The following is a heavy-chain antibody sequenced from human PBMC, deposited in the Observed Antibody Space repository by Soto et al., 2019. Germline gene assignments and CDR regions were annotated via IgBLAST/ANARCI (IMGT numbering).Heavy chain of an antibody. CDR1: GGSISSYF. CDR2: VYYTGTT. CDR3: ARDLAAVPRAFDY. D-gene: IGHD6-13*01. V-gene: IGHV4-59*01. J-gene: IGHJ4*01. Sequence: QVQLQESGPGLLKPSETLSLTCTVSGGSISSYFYIWVRQPPGKGLEWIGSVYYTGTTDYNPSLKGRVTISADTSKTQFSLNLRSVTAADAAVYYCARDLAAVPRAFDYWGRGTLVTVSS.